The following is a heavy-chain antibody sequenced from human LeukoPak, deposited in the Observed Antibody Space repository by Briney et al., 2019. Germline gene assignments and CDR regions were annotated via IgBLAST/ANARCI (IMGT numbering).Heavy chain of an antibody. D-gene: IGHD3-10*01. V-gene: IGHV3-7*01. CDR3: VRSFHPGGWFDP. Sequence: GGSLRLSCAASGFTFSRSWMTWVRQAPGKGLEWVASINEDGSEIHYVDSVKGRFTIARDNAKDSLFLQMNSLTVEDTAMYYCVRSFHPGGWFDPWGQGTLVTVSS. J-gene: IGHJ5*02. CDR1: GFTFSRSW. CDR2: INEDGSEI.